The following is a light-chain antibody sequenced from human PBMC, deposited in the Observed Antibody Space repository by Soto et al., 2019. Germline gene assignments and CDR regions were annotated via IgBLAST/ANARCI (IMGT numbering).Light chain of an antibody. V-gene: IGKV1-5*03. CDR2: KAS. J-gene: IGKJ1*01. CDR3: QQLGA. CDR1: QSISSW. Sequence: DIQMTQSPSTLSASVGDRVTITCRASQSISSWLAWYQQKPGKAPKLLIYKASSLESGVPSRFSGSGSGTEFTLTISSLQPDEFATYYCQQLGAFGQGTKVEIK.